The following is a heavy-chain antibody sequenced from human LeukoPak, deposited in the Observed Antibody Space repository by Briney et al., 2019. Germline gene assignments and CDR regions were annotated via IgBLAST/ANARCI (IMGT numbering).Heavy chain of an antibody. CDR3: ARDPGYDFWSGQKGWFDP. Sequence: SETLSLTCTVSGGSISSYYWSWIRQPPGKGLEWIGYVYYSGSTNYNPSLKSRVIISVDTSKNQFSLKLSSVTAADTAMYYCARDPGYDFWSGQKGWFDPWGQGTLVTVSS. CDR1: GGSISSYY. J-gene: IGHJ5*02. V-gene: IGHV4-59*01. D-gene: IGHD3-3*01. CDR2: VYYSGST.